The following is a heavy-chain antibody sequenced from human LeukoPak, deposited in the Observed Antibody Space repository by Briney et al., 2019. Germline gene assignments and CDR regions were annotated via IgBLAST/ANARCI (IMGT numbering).Heavy chain of an antibody. J-gene: IGHJ6*03. CDR1: GYTFTGYY. V-gene: IGHV1-2*02. D-gene: IGHD2-15*01. CDR3: AGSYCSGGSCYGGWGYYYMDV. Sequence: ASVKVSCKASGYTFTGYYMHWVRQAPGQGLEWMGWINPNSGGTNYAQKFQGRVTMTRDTSISTAYMELSRLRSDDTAVYYCAGSYCSGGSCYGGWGYYYMDVWGKGTTVTISS. CDR2: INPNSGGT.